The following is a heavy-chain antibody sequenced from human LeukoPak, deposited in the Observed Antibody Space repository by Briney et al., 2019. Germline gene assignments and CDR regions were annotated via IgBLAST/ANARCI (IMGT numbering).Heavy chain of an antibody. J-gene: IGHJ4*02. Sequence: GGSLRLSCAASGFSFSSFWMSWVRQAPGKGLEWVADVKEEGRTTYYVDSVKGRFTISRDNAKNTLYLQMNSLRAEDTAVYYCARDSPAGTTWRSEPTFDYWGQGTLVTVTS. V-gene: IGHV3-7*04. D-gene: IGHD3-10*01. CDR1: GFSFSSFW. CDR2: VKEEGRTT. CDR3: ARDSPAGTTWRSEPTFDY.